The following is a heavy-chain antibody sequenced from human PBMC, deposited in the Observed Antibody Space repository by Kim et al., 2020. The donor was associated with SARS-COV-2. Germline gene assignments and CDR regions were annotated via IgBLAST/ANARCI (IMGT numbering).Heavy chain of an antibody. Sequence: GGSLRLSCAASGFTFSSYSMNWVRQAPGKGLEWVSSISSSSSYIYYADSVKGRFTISRDNAKNSLYLQMNSLRAEDTAVYYCARAPGYCTNGVCYGYWGQGTLVTGSS. CDR1: GFTFSSYS. CDR3: ARAPGYCTNGVCYGY. V-gene: IGHV3-21*01. CDR2: ISSSSSYI. D-gene: IGHD2-8*01. J-gene: IGHJ4*02.